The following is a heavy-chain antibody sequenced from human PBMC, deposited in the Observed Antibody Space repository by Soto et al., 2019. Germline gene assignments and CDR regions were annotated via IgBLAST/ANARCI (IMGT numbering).Heavy chain of an antibody. D-gene: IGHD4-17*01. CDR1: GFTFSSYA. CDR2: ISSNGGST. CDR3: ARGGPTVTNNWFDP. Sequence: EVQLVESGGGLVQPGGSLRLSCAASGFTFSSYAMHWVRQAPGKGLDYVSAISSNGGSTYYANSVKGRFTISRDNSKNTLYLQMGSLRAEDMAVYYCARGGPTVTNNWFDPWGQGTLVTVSS. V-gene: IGHV3-64*01. J-gene: IGHJ5*02.